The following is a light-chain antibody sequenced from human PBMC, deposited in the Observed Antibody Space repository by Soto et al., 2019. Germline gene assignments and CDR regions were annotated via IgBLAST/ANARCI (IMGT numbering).Light chain of an antibody. V-gene: IGKV3-20*01. CDR1: QSISDT. CDR3: QQYGSSGT. J-gene: IGKJ1*01. Sequence: ERVVTQSPATLSVSPGERATLSCRASQSISDTLAWYQQKPGQAPRLLIYLTSNRATGIPDRFSGSGSGTDFTLTISRLEPEDFAVYYCQQYGSSGTFGQGTKV. CDR2: LTS.